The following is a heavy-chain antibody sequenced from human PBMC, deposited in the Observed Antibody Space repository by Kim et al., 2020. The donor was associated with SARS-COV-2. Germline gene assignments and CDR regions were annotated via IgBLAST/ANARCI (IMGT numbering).Heavy chain of an antibody. J-gene: IGHJ4*02. D-gene: IGHD2-2*01. Sequence: AASLRVRFTISRDNTKNTLYLKRNSLRAEDTAVYYCAGVFAVAEAVPAAVWGQGTMVTVSS. V-gene: IGHV3-30*03. CDR3: AGVFAVAEAVPAAV.